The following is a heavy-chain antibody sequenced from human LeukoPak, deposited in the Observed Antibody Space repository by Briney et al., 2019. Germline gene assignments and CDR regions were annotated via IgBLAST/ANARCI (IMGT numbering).Heavy chain of an antibody. CDR3: ARGERAIPIYY. V-gene: IGHV1-69*05. CDR1: GVSFSNYA. Sequence: SVKLSCKASGVSFSNYAISWVRQAPGQGLEWMGGIIPILGSATYAQHFQGRVTITMDESTTTTYMELSSLRPEDTAVFYCARGERAIPIYYWGQGTLVSVST. D-gene: IGHD3-10*01. J-gene: IGHJ4*02. CDR2: IIPILGSA.